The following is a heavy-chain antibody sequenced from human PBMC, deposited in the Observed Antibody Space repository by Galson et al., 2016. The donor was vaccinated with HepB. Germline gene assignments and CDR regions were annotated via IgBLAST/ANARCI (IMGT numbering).Heavy chain of an antibody. Sequence: TLSLTCTVSGDSIASGTHYWSWIRQSAGKGLEWIGRVSSGRSPKYNPTLRSRATLSMDSSRNQFSLRLTSVTAADTALYFCARESRYEVLASIHDYFDPWGQGTLVTVSA. J-gene: IGHJ5*02. CDR1: GDSIASGTHY. CDR3: ARESRYEVLASIHDYFDP. CDR2: VSSGRSP. D-gene: IGHD4-11*01. V-gene: IGHV4-61*02.